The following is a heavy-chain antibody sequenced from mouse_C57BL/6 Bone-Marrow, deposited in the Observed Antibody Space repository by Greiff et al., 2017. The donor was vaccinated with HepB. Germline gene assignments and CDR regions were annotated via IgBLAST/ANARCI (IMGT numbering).Heavy chain of an antibody. V-gene: IGHV5-17*01. CDR1: GFTFSDYG. D-gene: IGHD4-1*01. Sequence: VQLKESGGGLVKPGGSLKLSCAASGFTFSDYGMHWVRQAPEKGLEWVAYISSGSSTIYYADTVKGRFTISRDNAKNTLFLQMTSLRSEDTAMYYCARRPNFYYAMDYWGQGTSVTVSS. CDR3: ARRPNFYYAMDY. CDR2: ISSGSSTI. J-gene: IGHJ4*01.